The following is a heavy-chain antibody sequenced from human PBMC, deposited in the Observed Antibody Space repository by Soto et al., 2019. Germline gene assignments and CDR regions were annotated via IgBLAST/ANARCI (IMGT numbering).Heavy chain of an antibody. CDR2: IKGDGTTT. J-gene: IGHJ4*02. D-gene: IGHD3-10*01. CDR1: GFTFRSYW. V-gene: IGHV3-74*01. Sequence: GGSLRLSCAVSGFTFRSYWMHWFRQVPGKGLVWVSAIKGDGTTTTYADSVKGRFTISRDNAMNTLYLQMNSLRAEDTAVYYCARDRLSHFDFWGQGTLVTVSS. CDR3: ARDRLSHFDF.